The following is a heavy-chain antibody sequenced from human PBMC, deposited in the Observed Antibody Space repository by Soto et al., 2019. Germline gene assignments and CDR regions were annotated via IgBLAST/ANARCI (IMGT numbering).Heavy chain of an antibody. V-gene: IGHV3-30*18. CDR3: AKDRRDGDFMHILVVDF. J-gene: IGHJ4*02. CDR1: GFSLSSYA. D-gene: IGHD2-15*01. CDR2: MSYDETKK. Sequence: QVRLVESGGGVVQPGGSLRLSCATSGFSLSSYAMHWVRQAPGKGLEWVALMSYDETKKYYADSVKGRFTISRDTSKNTLFLQMNNLRVEDTAVCYCAKDRRDGDFMHILVVDFWGQGALVTVSS.